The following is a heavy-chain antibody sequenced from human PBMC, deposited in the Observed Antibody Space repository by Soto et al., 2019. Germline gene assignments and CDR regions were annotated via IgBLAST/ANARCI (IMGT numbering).Heavy chain of an antibody. D-gene: IGHD6-13*01. Sequence: QVQLVESGGGLVKPGGSLRLSCAASGFTFSDYFLNWIRQAPGKGLQWISYVSSSSTTMFYADSVKGRFTIFRDNAKNSLYLQMNSLRAEDTAVYYCARGRAGGYFDSWGPGTLVTVSA. CDR3: ARGRAGGYFDS. CDR1: GFTFSDYF. J-gene: IGHJ4*02. CDR2: VSSSSTTM. V-gene: IGHV3-11*01.